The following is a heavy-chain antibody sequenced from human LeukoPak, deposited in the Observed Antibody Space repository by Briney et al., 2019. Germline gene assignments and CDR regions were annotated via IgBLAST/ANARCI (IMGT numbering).Heavy chain of an antibody. CDR1: GGTFSSYA. D-gene: IGHD3-22*01. CDR2: IIPIFGTA. Sequence: SVKVSCKASGGTFSSYAISWVRQAPGQGLEWMGRIIPIFGTANYAQKFQGRVTITTDESTSTAYMELSSLRSEGTAVYYCARDKQDDSSGYKNLALDYWGQGTLVTVSS. J-gene: IGHJ4*02. CDR3: ARDKQDDSSGYKNLALDY. V-gene: IGHV1-69*05.